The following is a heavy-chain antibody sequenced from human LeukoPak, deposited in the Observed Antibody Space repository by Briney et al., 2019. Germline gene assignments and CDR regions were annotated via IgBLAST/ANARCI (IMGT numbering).Heavy chain of an antibody. J-gene: IGHJ6*03. V-gene: IGHV4-59*12. Sequence: ASETLSLTCTVSGGSISSYYWSWIRQPPGKGLEWIGYIYYSGSTNYNPSLKSRVTISVDTSKNQFSLKLTSVTDADTAVYYCARVGCRSTNCYGNYYMDVWGKGTTVTVS. CDR1: GGSISSYY. CDR2: IYYSGST. CDR3: ARVGCRSTNCYGNYYMDV. D-gene: IGHD2-2*01.